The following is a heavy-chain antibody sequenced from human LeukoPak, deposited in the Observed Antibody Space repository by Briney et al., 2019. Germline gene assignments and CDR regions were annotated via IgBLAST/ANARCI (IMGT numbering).Heavy chain of an antibody. Sequence: GGSLRLSCAASGFTFSSYSMNWVRQAPGKGLEWVSSISSSSSYIYYADSVKGRFTISRDNAKNSLYLQMNSLRAEDTAVYYCARDHSRFLEWLSGSPYFDYWGQGTLVAVSS. D-gene: IGHD3-3*01. CDR2: ISSSSSYI. CDR1: GFTFSSYS. J-gene: IGHJ4*02. CDR3: ARDHSRFLEWLSGSPYFDY. V-gene: IGHV3-21*01.